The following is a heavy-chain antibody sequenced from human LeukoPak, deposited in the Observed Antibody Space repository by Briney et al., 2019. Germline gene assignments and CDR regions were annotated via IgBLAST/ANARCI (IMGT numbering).Heavy chain of an antibody. V-gene: IGHV4-34*01. CDR3: ARSPPYSSGLYSKSGYFDY. Sequence: PSGTLSLTCAVYGGSFSGYYWSWIRQPPGKGLEWIGEINHSGSTNYNPSLKSRVTISVDTSKNQFSLKLSSVTAADTAVYYCARSPPYSSGLYSKSGYFDYWGQGTLVTVSS. CDR2: INHSGST. D-gene: IGHD6-19*01. J-gene: IGHJ4*02. CDR1: GGSFSGYY.